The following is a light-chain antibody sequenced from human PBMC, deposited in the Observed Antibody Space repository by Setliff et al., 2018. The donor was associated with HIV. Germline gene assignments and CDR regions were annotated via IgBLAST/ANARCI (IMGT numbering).Light chain of an antibody. CDR3: SSFTSSSTHV. CDR2: EVT. Sequence: QSVLTQPASVSGSPGQSITISCTGTSSDIGSHNLVSWYQYHPDKAPKLIIYEVTNRPSGVSNRFSGSKSGNTASLTISGLQAEDEADYYCSSFTSSSTHVFGIGTKVTVL. V-gene: IGLV2-14*01. CDR1: SSDIGSHNL. J-gene: IGLJ1*01.